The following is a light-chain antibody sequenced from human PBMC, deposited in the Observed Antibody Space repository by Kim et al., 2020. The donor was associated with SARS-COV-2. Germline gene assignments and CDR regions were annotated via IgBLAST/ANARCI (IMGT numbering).Light chain of an antibody. V-gene: IGLV2-18*02. Sequence: QSALTQPPSVSGSPGQSVTISCTGTNSDVGSYNRVSWYQQPPGTAPKLMIYEVSNRPSGVPDRFSGSKSGNTASLTISGLQAEDEANYYCGSYTNSDTWVFGGGTQLTVL. CDR1: NSDVGSYNR. CDR2: EVS. CDR3: GSYTNSDTWV. J-gene: IGLJ3*02.